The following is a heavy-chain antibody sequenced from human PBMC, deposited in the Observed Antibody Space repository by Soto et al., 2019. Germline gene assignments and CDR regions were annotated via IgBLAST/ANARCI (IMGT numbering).Heavy chain of an antibody. CDR3: AKSRYSGIAVAGFDY. J-gene: IGHJ4*02. CDR1: GFSFSSYA. V-gene: IGHV3-23*01. CDR2: ISGSGGST. D-gene: IGHD6-19*01. Sequence: GGSLRLSCAASGFSFSSYALTWVRQAPGKGLEWVSAISGSGGSTYYADSVKGRFTISRDSSKNTLYLQMNSLRAEDTAVYYCAKSRYSGIAVAGFDYWGQGTLVTVSS.